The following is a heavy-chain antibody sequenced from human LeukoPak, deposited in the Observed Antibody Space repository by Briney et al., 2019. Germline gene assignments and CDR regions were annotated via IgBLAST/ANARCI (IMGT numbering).Heavy chain of an antibody. CDR1: GFTVSSNY. CDR2: IYSGGST. Sequence: GGSLRLSCAASGFTVSSNYMSWVRQAPGKGLEWVSVIYSGGSTYYADSVKGRFTISRDNSKNTLYLQMNSLRAEDTAVYYCAIRGRYYNFWSGIVDYWGQGTLVTVSS. V-gene: IGHV3-66*02. CDR3: AIRGRYYNFWSGIVDY. J-gene: IGHJ4*02. D-gene: IGHD3-3*01.